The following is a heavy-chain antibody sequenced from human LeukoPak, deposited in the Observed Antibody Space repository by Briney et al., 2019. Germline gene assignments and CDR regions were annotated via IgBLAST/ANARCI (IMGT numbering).Heavy chain of an antibody. CDR3: ARQVEVNYVWGSYGYWFDP. CDR2: ISAYNGNT. Sequence: GASVKVSCKASGYTFTSYGISWVRQAPGQGLEWMGWISAYNGNTNYAQKLQGRVTMTTDTSTSTAYMELRSLRSDDTAVYYCARQVEVNYVWGSYGYWFDPWGQGTLVTVSS. J-gene: IGHJ5*02. D-gene: IGHD3-16*02. V-gene: IGHV1-18*01. CDR1: GYTFTSYG.